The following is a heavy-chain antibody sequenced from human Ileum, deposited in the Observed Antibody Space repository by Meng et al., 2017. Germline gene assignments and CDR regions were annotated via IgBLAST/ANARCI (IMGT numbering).Heavy chain of an antibody. J-gene: IGHJ4*02. V-gene: IGHV3-23*03. CDR2: LSGNSNT. CDR3: ARGIGTHGRYYSDY. CDR1: GFTCSSYG. D-gene: IGHD3-9*01. Sequence: EVQLLESGGGFVQPGGSLRLSCTASGFTCSSYGMSWVRQAPGKGLEWVSGLSGNSNTYYAESVMGRFAISRDNSKNTLYLQMNSLKAEDTAVYYCARGIGTHGRYYSDYWGQGTLVTVSS.